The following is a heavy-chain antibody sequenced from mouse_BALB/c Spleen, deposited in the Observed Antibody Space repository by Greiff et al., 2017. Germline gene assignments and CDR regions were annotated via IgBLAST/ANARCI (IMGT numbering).Heavy chain of an antibody. D-gene: IGHD2-1*01. V-gene: IGHV14-3*02. CDR3: ARRGNSFYYYAMDY. CDR1: GYTFSSYW. Sequence: EVQLQQSGAELMKPGASVKISCKATGYTFSSYWIEWVKQRPEQGLEWIGRIDPANGNTKYDPKFQGKATITADTSSNTAYLQLSSLTSEDTAVYYCARRGNSFYYYAMDYWGQGTSVTVAS. CDR2: IDPANGNT. J-gene: IGHJ4*01.